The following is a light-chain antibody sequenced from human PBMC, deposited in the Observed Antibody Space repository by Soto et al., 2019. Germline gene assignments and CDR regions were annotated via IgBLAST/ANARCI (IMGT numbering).Light chain of an antibody. CDR3: CSYAGSSTFAV. CDR1: SSDVGSYNL. CDR2: EGS. J-gene: IGLJ2*01. V-gene: IGLV2-23*03. Sequence: QSALTQPASVSGSPGQSITISCTGTSSDVGSYNLVSWYQQHPGKAPKLMIYEGSKRPSGVSNCFSGSKSGNTASLTISGLQAEDEADYYCCSYAGSSTFAVFGGGTKVTVL.